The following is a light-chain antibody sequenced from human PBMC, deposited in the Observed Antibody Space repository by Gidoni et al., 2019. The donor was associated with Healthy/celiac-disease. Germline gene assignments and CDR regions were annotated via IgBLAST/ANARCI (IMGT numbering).Light chain of an antibody. Sequence: PGQSVTISCTGTSSDVGGYNYVSWYQQHPGKAPKLMIYDVSKRPSGVPDRFSGSKSGNTASLTISGLQAEDEADYYCCSYAGSYTWVFGGGTKLTVL. CDR1: SSDVGGYNY. J-gene: IGLJ3*02. CDR2: DVS. V-gene: IGLV2-11*01. CDR3: CSYAGSYTWV.